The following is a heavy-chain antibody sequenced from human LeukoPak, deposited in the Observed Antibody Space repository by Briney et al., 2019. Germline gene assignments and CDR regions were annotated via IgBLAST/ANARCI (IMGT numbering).Heavy chain of an antibody. CDR2: ISASGGTT. J-gene: IGHJ5*02. CDR3: AKEPREYCSSTSCPNWFDL. CDR1: GFTFNSYA. V-gene: IGHV3-23*01. D-gene: IGHD2-2*01. Sequence: GGSLRLSCAASGFTFNSYAKSWVRQAPGKGLEWVSAISASGGTTYYADSVKGRFTISRDNSENTLFLQMNSLRAEDMAVYYCAKEPREYCSSTSCPNWFDLWGQGTLVTVSS.